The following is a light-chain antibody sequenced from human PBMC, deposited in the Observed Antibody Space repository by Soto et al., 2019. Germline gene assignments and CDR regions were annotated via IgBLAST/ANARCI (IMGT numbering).Light chain of an antibody. Sequence: EIVLTHSPATLSLSPGERATLSCRASQSVSSYLAWYQQKPGQAPRLLIYDASNRATGIPDRFTGSGSGTDFTLTISSLEPEDFAVYYCQQRSNRPITFGQGTRLEI. CDR1: QSVSSY. CDR2: DAS. J-gene: IGKJ5*01. V-gene: IGKV3-11*01. CDR3: QQRSNRPIT.